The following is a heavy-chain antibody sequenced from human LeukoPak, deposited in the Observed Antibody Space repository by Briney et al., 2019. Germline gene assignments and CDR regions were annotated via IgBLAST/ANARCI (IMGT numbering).Heavy chain of an antibody. CDR2: IFPKTGAT. CDR1: GYTFTDYN. CDR3: ARTGVGSGLTY. J-gene: IGHJ4*02. Sequence: ASVKVSCKASGYTFTDYNIYWLRQAPGQGLEWMAWIFPKTGATTYAREFQGRVTLTSDTSIRTAYMDLRALTSDDTAVYFCARTGVGSGLTYWGQGTQVTVSS. D-gene: IGHD3-22*01. V-gene: IGHV1-2*02.